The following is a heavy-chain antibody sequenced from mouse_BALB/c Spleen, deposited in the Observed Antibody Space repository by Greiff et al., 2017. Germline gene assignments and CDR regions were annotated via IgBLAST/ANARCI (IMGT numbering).Heavy chain of an antibody. Sequence: VQLQQSGTVLARPGASVKMSCKASGYTFTSYWMHWVKQRPGQGLEWIGAIYPGNSDTSYNQKFKGKAKLTAVTSTSTAYMELSSLTNEDSAVYYCTRRGDYDYDYYAMDYWGQGTSVTVSS. CDR2: IYPGNSDT. D-gene: IGHD2-4*01. CDR1: GYTFTSYW. J-gene: IGHJ4*01. CDR3: TRRGDYDYDYYAMDY. V-gene: IGHV1-5*01.